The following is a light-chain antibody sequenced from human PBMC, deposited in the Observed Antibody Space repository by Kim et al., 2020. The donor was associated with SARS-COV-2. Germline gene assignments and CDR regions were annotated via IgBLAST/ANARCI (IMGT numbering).Light chain of an antibody. CDR2: GAS. CDR1: QSVSSN. J-gene: IGKJ5*01. V-gene: IGKV3-15*01. Sequence: IVLTQSPAPLSVSPGESATPSCRTSQSVSSNLAWYQQKPGQSPRLLIYGASTRATGIPARFSGSGSGTECTLTISSLPAEDFAVYYCQQYNNGPPDTFGQGTRLEIK. CDR3: QQYNNGPPDT.